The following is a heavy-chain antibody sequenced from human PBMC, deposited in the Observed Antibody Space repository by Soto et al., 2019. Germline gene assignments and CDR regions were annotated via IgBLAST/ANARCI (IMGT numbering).Heavy chain of an antibody. V-gene: IGHV1-18*01. Sequence: SSVKVSCKASGYTFTSYGISWVRQAPGQGLEWMGWISAYNGNTNYAQKLQGRVTMTTDTSTSTAYMELRSLRSDDTAVYYCERFASTIFGPASTLAHWRQGALLTV. D-gene: IGHD3-3*01. CDR3: ERFASTIFGPASTLAH. CDR1: GYTFTSYG. J-gene: IGHJ4*02. CDR2: ISAYNGNT.